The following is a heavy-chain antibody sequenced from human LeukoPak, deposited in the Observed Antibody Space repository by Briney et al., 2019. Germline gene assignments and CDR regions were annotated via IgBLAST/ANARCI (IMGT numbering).Heavy chain of an antibody. CDR1: GFTFSSYA. J-gene: IGHJ3*02. V-gene: IGHV3-23*01. CDR3: AKDWEDIVVVPAAISGGAFDI. CDR2: ISGSGGST. D-gene: IGHD2-2*01. Sequence: TGGSLRLSCAASGFTFSSYAMSWVRQAPGKGLEWVSAISGSGGSTYYADSVKGRFTISRDNSENTLYLQMNSLRAEDTAVYYCAKDWEDIVVVPAAISGGAFDIWGQGTMVTVSS.